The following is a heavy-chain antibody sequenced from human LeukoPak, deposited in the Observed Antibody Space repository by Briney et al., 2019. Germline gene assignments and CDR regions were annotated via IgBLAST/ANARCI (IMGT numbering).Heavy chain of an antibody. CDR3: ATVSVYGSGSYYNDLSAFDY. V-gene: IGHV1-69*04. J-gene: IGHJ4*02. D-gene: IGHD3-10*01. CDR1: GGTFSSYA. CDR2: IIPILGIA. Sequence: ASVKVSCKASGGTFSSYAISWVRQAPGQGLEWMGRIIPILGIANYAQKFQGRVTMTEDTSTDTAYMELSSLRSEDTAVYYCATVSVYGSGSYYNDLSAFDYWGQGTLVTVSS.